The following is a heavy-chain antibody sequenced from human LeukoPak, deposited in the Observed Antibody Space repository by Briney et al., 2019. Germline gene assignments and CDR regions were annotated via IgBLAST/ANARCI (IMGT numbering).Heavy chain of an antibody. CDR2: ISGDGGST. V-gene: IGHV3-43*02. D-gene: IGHD6-19*01. CDR1: GFTFDDYA. CDR3: AKGGAVAGKDWYFDL. J-gene: IGHJ2*01. Sequence: GGSLRLSCAASGFTFDDYAMHWVRQAPGKGLEWVSLISGDGGSTYYADSVKGRFTISRDNSKNSLYLQMNSLRTEDTALYYSAKGGAVAGKDWYFDLWGRGTLVTVSS.